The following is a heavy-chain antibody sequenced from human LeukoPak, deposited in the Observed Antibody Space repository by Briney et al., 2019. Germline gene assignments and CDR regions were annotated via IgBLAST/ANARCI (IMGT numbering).Heavy chain of an antibody. CDR2: ISSTGSTI. J-gene: IGHJ4*02. D-gene: IGHD6-19*01. CDR1: GFTFSSYE. CDR3: ARDSESGWSDY. Sequence: GGSLRLSCAASGFTFSSYEMNWVRQAPGKGLEWVSYISSTGSTIYYADSVKGRLTISRDNAKNSLYLQMNSLRAKDTAVYYCARDSESGWSDYWGQGTLVTVSS. V-gene: IGHV3-48*03.